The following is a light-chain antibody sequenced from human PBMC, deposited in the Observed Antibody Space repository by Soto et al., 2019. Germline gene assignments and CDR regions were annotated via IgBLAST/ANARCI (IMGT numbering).Light chain of an antibody. Sequence: DIHMTQSPSSLSASVGDRVTTTCRASQSISTYLNWYQQKPGQAPKLLIYVASHLQSGVPSRFSGSGSGTDFTLTISGLQPEDFATYYCHQSYDTPAITFGQGTRLEIK. V-gene: IGKV1-39*01. CDR3: HQSYDTPAIT. CDR1: QSISTY. J-gene: IGKJ5*01. CDR2: VAS.